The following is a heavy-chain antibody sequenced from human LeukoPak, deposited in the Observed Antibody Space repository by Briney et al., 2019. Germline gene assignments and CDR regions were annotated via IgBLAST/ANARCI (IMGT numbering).Heavy chain of an antibody. J-gene: IGHJ4*02. CDR3: ARRKSGEGFFDY. CDR2: ISTSSGNT. CDR1: GYTFTSYA. D-gene: IGHD1-26*01. V-gene: IGHV1-18*01. Sequence: SVKVSCKASGYTFTSYAITWVRQAPGQGLEWVGWISTSSGNTNYAQKLQGRVTMTTDTSTSTAYMEVRSLRSDDTAVYYCARRKSGEGFFDYWGQGTLVTVS.